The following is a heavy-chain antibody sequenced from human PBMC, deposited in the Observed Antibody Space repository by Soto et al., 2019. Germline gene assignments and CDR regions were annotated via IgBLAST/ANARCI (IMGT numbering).Heavy chain of an antibody. Sequence: PGGSLRLSCTASGFTFSSYWMSWVRQAPGKGLEWVANIKQDGSEKYYVDSVKGRFTISRDNAKNSLYLQMNSLRAEDTAVYYCARGPQGFGESSTDYWGQGTLVTVSS. CDR1: GFTFSSYW. D-gene: IGHD3-10*01. CDR3: ARGPQGFGESSTDY. V-gene: IGHV3-7*01. J-gene: IGHJ4*02. CDR2: IKQDGSEK.